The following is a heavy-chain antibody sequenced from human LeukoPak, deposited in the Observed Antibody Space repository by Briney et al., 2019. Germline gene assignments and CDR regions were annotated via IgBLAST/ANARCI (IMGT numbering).Heavy chain of an antibody. Sequence: SETLSLTCAVSGYSISSGYYWGWIRQPPGKGLEWIGSIYHSGSTYYNPSLKSRVTISVDTSKNQFSLKLSSVTAADTAVYYCARSASGYYYARNEEWFDPWGQGTLVTVSS. CDR2: IYHSGST. J-gene: IGHJ5*02. CDR1: GYSISSGYY. CDR3: ARSASGYYYARNEEWFDP. V-gene: IGHV4-38-2*01. D-gene: IGHD3-22*01.